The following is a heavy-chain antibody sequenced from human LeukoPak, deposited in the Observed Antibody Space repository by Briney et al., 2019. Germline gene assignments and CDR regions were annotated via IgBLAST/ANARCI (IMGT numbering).Heavy chain of an antibody. CDR2: IYYSGST. Sequence: PSEALSLTCTVSGGSISSSSYYWGWIRQPPGKGLEWIGSIYYSGSTNYNPSLKSRVTISVDTSKNQFSLKLSSVTAADTAVYYCARRGQWLVYAFDIWGQGTMVTVSS. CDR1: GGSISSSSYY. CDR3: ARRGQWLVYAFDI. D-gene: IGHD6-19*01. V-gene: IGHV4-39*07. J-gene: IGHJ3*02.